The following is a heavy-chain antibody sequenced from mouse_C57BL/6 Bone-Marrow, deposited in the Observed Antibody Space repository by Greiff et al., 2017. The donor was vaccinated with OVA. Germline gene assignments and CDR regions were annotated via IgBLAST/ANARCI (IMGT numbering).Heavy chain of an antibody. CDR1: GFNIKDDY. Sequence: EVQLQQSGAELVRPGASVKLSCTASGFNIKDDYMHWVKQRPEQGLEWIGWIDPENGDTEYASKFQGKATITADTSSNTAYLQLSSLTSEDTAVYYCTKITTVNFDYWGQGTTLTVSS. CDR2: IDPENGDT. D-gene: IGHD1-1*01. CDR3: TKITTVNFDY. J-gene: IGHJ2*01. V-gene: IGHV14-4*01.